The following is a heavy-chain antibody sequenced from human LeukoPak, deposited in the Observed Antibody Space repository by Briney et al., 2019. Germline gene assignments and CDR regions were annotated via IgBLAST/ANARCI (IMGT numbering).Heavy chain of an antibody. V-gene: IGHV3-11*04. D-gene: IGHD3-10*01. CDR1: GFTFSSYA. CDR3: ARENYYGSGSYSQTY. Sequence: GGSLRLSCAASGFTFSSYAMSWIRQAPGKGLEWVSYISSSGSTIYYADSVKGRFTISRDNAKNSLYLQMNGLRAEDTAVYYCARENYYGSGSYSQTYWGQGTLVTVSS. J-gene: IGHJ4*02. CDR2: ISSSGSTI.